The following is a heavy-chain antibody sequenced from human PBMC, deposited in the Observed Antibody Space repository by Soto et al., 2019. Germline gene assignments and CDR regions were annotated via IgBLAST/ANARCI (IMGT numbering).Heavy chain of an antibody. D-gene: IGHD1-20*01. CDR3: AKDLFSSNWPPYYFDY. J-gene: IGHJ4*02. V-gene: IGHV3-23*01. CDR1: GFTFSRSA. Sequence: EVQLLESGGGLVQPGGSLRLSCAASGFTFSRSAMNWVRQAPGKGLEWVSAISGTGGYTDYADSVKGRFTISRDNSNNTLYMQMNSLRAEDTAVYYCAKDLFSSNWPPYYFDYWGQGTLVTVSS. CDR2: ISGTGGYT.